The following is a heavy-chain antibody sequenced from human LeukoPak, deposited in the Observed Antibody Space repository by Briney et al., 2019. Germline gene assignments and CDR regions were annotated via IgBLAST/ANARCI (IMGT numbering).Heavy chain of an antibody. V-gene: IGHV4-59*01. CDR3: ARENYDFWSGYQSRYMDV. CDR1: GGSISSYY. D-gene: IGHD3-3*01. CDR2: IYYSGST. Sequence: SETLSLTCTVSGGSISSYYWSWIRQPPGKGLEWIGYIYYSGSTNYNPSHKSRVTISVDTSKNQFSLKLSSVTAADTAVYYCARENYDFWSGYQSRYMDVWGKGTTVTVSS. J-gene: IGHJ6*03.